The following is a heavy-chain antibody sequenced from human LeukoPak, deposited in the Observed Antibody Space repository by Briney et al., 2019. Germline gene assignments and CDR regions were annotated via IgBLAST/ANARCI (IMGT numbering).Heavy chain of an antibody. D-gene: IGHD2-2*01. CDR1: GFTFSSYS. CDR2: IKQDGSEE. CDR3: ASLIVVVPVALRQSDGFDI. V-gene: IGHV3-7*01. Sequence: GGSLRLSCAASGFTFSSYSMNWVRQAPGKGLEWVANIKQDGSEEDYVDSVKGRFTISRDNAKNSLYLQMNSLRAEDTAVYYCASLIVVVPVALRQSDGFDIWGQGTMVTASS. J-gene: IGHJ3*02.